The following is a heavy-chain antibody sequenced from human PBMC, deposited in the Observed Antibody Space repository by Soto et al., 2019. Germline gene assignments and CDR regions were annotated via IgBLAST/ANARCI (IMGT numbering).Heavy chain of an antibody. Sequence: QLQLQESGSGLVKPSQTLSLTCAVSGGSISSGGYSWSWIRQPPGKGLEWIGYIYHSGSTYYNPSLHRRLTISVERSKNPFSLKLSSVTAAATAVYYCARGYDFWTQGWFDPWGQGTLVTVSS. V-gene: IGHV4-30-2*01. CDR1: GGSISSGGYS. CDR3: ARGYDFWTQGWFDP. D-gene: IGHD3-3*01. J-gene: IGHJ5*02. CDR2: IYHSGST.